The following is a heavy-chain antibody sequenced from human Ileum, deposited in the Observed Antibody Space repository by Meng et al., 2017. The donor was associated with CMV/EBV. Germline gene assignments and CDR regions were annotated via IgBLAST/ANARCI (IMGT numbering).Heavy chain of an antibody. D-gene: IGHD2-2*01. CDR1: GFTFSSYS. J-gene: IGHJ4*02. CDR3: ARDRGLHCSSTSCRDY. CDR2: ISSSGSTI. Sequence: GESLKISCAASGFTFSSYSMNWVRQAPGKGLEWVSYISSSGSTIYYADSVKGRFTISRDNAKNSLYLQMNSLRAEDTAVYYCARDRGLHCSSTSCRDYWGQGTLVTVSS. V-gene: IGHV3-48*04.